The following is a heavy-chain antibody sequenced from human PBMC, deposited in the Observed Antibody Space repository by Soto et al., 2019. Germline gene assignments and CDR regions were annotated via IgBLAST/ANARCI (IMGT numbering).Heavy chain of an antibody. CDR2: ISAYNGNT. CDR1: GYTFTSYG. V-gene: IGHV1-18*04. J-gene: IGHJ6*03. CDR3: AGGSMVGPVGKSLDF. Sequence: ASVKVSCKASGYTFTSYGISWVRQAPGQGLERMGWISAYNGNTNYAQKLQGRVTMTTDTSTSTAYMELRSLRSDDTAVYYCAGGSMVGPVGKSLDFWDKGTMVTVS. D-gene: IGHD2-2*01.